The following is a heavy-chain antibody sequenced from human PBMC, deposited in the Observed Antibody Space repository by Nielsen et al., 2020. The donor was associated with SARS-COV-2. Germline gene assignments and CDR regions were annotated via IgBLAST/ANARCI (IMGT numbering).Heavy chain of an antibody. D-gene: IGHD3-10*01. Sequence: GESLKISCTSSRFMLSTHAMHWVRQAPGKGLEWVAVISSDGSKKYYADFVKGRFTISRDKSTNTLVLQMNSLRPEDTAVYYCAKDWGAYFASGSSYFDYWGQGTLVTVSS. CDR2: ISSDGSKK. J-gene: IGHJ4*02. CDR3: AKDWGAYFASGSSYFDY. V-gene: IGHV3-30*18. CDR1: RFMLSTHA.